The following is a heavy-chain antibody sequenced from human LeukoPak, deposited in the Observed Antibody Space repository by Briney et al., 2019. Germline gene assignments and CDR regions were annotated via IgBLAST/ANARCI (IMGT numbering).Heavy chain of an antibody. CDR1: GFTVSSNY. D-gene: IGHD3-22*01. V-gene: IGHV3-53*01. CDR2: IYSGGST. CDR3: ARDRRYYDSSRYYYYYYGMDV. J-gene: IGHJ6*02. Sequence: PGGSLRLSCAASGFTVSSNYMSWVRQAPGKGLEWVSVIYSGGSTYYADSVKGRFTISRDNSKNTLYLQMNSLRAEDTAVYYCARDRRYYDSSRYYYYYYGMDVWGQGTTVTVSS.